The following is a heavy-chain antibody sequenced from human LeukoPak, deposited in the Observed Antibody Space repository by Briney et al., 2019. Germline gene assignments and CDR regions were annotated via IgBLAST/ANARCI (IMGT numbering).Heavy chain of an antibody. CDR2: ISSSSSYI. Sequence: GGSLRLSCAASGFTFSSYNMNWVRQAPGKGLEWVSSISSSSSYIYYADSVKGRFTISRDNAKKSLDLQMNSLRAEDTAVYYCARGPPSVTQGEYYYYYMDVWGKGTTVTISS. J-gene: IGHJ6*03. CDR3: ARGPPSVTQGEYYYYYMDV. V-gene: IGHV3-21*04. D-gene: IGHD4-17*01. CDR1: GFTFSSYN.